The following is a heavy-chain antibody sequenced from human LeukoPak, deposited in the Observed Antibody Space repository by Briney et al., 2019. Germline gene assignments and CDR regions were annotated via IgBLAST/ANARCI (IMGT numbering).Heavy chain of an antibody. Sequence: PGGSLRLSCAASRFTLITNDMTWVRQAPGKGLEWVSVLYSDGNTKYADSVQGRFTISRDNSKNTLYLEMNSLSPDDTAVNYCARGVEPLAANTLAYWGQGTLVTVSS. CDR1: RFTLITND. CDR3: ARGVEPLAANTLAY. CDR2: LYSDGNT. V-gene: IGHV3-53*01. J-gene: IGHJ4*02. D-gene: IGHD3-16*01.